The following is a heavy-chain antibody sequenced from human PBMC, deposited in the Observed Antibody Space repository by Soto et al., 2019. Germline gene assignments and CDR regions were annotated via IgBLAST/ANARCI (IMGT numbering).Heavy chain of an antibody. D-gene: IGHD3-3*01. Sequence: QVQLVQSGAEVKKPGASVKVSCKASGYTFTSYGISWVRQAPGQGLEWMGWISAYNGNTNYAQKLQGRVTMTTDTSTSTAYMELRSLRSDDTAVYYCARMDYDFWSGYSPYWYFDLWGRGTLVTVSS. CDR1: GYTFTSYG. CDR2: ISAYNGNT. V-gene: IGHV1-18*04. CDR3: ARMDYDFWSGYSPYWYFDL. J-gene: IGHJ2*01.